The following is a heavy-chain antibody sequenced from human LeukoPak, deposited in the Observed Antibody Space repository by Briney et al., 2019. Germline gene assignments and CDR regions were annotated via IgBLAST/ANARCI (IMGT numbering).Heavy chain of an antibody. Sequence: GGPLRLSCAASGFTFNNYWMSWVRQAPGKGLEWVANIKQDGSEKYYVDSVKGRFTVSRDNAKNSLYLQMNSLRAEDTAVYYCAREPRVNYYDSSGYPYYYYYYMDVWGKGTTVTVSS. D-gene: IGHD3-22*01. CDR3: AREPRVNYYDSSGYPYYYYYYMDV. CDR2: IKQDGSEK. CDR1: GFTFNNYW. J-gene: IGHJ6*03. V-gene: IGHV3-7*01.